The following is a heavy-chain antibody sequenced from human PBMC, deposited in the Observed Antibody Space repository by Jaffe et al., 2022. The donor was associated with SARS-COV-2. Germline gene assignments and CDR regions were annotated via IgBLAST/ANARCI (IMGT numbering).Heavy chain of an antibody. V-gene: IGHV1-69*01. D-gene: IGHD2-2*01. Sequence: QVQLVQSGAEVKKPGSSVKVSCKASGGTFSSYAISWVRQAPGQGLEWMGGIIPIFGTANYAQKFQGRVTITADESTSTAYMELSSLRSEDTAVYYCARQWGDIVVVPAAGPSAFDIWGQGTMVTVSS. CDR3: ARQWGDIVVVPAAGPSAFDI. J-gene: IGHJ3*02. CDR2: IIPIFGTA. CDR1: GGTFSSYA.